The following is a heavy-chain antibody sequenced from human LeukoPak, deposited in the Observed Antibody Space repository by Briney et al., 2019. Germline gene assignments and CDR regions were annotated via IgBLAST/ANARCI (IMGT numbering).Heavy chain of an antibody. CDR3: AKGVAGYFDY. Sequence: SQTLSLTCTVSGGSINSGDYYWRWLRQPPGKGLEWTGYIYYSGSTYYNPSLKSRVTISVDTSKNQFSLKLSSVTAADTAVYYCAKGVAGYFDYWGQGTLVTVSS. CDR1: GGSINSGDYY. D-gene: IGHD2-15*01. V-gene: IGHV4-30-4*01. CDR2: IYYSGST. J-gene: IGHJ4*02.